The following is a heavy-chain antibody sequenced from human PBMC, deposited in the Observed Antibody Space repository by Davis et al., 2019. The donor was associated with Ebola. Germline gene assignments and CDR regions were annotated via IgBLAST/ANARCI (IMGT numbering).Heavy chain of an antibody. D-gene: IGHD2-15*01. V-gene: IGHV3-48*03. Sequence: PGGSLRLSCAASGLNFSSYEMNWVRQAPGKGLEWVPYISSGGSTIYYADSVKGRFTISRDNAKNSLYLQMNSLRAEDTAVYYCARAGLRGYCSGGSCEWFDPWGQGTLVTVSS. CDR2: ISSGGSTI. CDR3: ARAGLRGYCSGGSCEWFDP. J-gene: IGHJ5*02. CDR1: GLNFSSYE.